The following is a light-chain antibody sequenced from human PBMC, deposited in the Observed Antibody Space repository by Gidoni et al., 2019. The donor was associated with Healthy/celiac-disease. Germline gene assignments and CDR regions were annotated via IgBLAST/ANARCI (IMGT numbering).Light chain of an antibody. V-gene: IGLV3-1*01. Sequence: SYELTQPPSVSVSPGQTASITCSGEKVWDKYACWYQQQPGQSPVLVIYQDSKRPSGIPERFSGSNSGNTATLTISGTQAMDEADYYCQAWDSNTQRVVFGGGTKLTV. CDR2: QDS. J-gene: IGLJ2*01. CDR1: KVWDKY. CDR3: QAWDSNTQRVV.